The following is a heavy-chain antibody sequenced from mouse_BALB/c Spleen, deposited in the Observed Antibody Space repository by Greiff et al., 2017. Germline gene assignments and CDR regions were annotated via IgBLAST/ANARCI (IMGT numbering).Heavy chain of an antibody. CDR1: GFNIKDYY. CDR3: NAGDGFRAWFAY. V-gene: IGHV14-4*02. D-gene: IGHD2-3*01. CDR2: IDPENGNT. Sequence: VQLQQSGAELVRSGASVKLSCTASGFNIKDYYMHWVKQRPEQGLEWIGWIDPENGNTEYAPKFQGKATMTADTSSNTAYLQISSLTSEDTAVYCCNAGDGFRAWFAYWGQGTLVTVSA. J-gene: IGHJ3*01.